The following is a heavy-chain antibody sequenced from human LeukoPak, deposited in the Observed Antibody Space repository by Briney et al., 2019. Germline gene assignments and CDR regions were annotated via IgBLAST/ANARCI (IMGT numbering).Heavy chain of an antibody. CDR3: ATVPAAIGGWGDYFDY. V-gene: IGHV5-51*01. CDR1: GYSFTSYW. CDR2: IYPGDSDT. J-gene: IGHJ4*02. D-gene: IGHD2-2*01. Sequence: GESLKISCKGSGYSFTSYWIGWVRQMPGKGLEWMGIIYPGDSDTRYSLSFQGQVTISADKSISTAYLQWSSLKASDTAMYYCATVPAAIGGWGDYFDYWGQGTLVTVSS.